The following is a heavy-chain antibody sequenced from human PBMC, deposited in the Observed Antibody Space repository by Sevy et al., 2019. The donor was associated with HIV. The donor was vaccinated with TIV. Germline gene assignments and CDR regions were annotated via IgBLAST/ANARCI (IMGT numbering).Heavy chain of an antibody. CDR1: GGSFSSYA. CDR2: IIPIFGTA. Sequence: ASVKVSCKASGGSFSSYAISWVRQAPGQGLEWMGGIIPIFGTANYAQKFQGRVTITADESTSTAYMELSSLRSEDTAVYYCASGVGGYYFNWFDPWGQGTLVTVSS. CDR3: ASGVGGYYFNWFDP. D-gene: IGHD3-22*01. J-gene: IGHJ5*02. V-gene: IGHV1-69*13.